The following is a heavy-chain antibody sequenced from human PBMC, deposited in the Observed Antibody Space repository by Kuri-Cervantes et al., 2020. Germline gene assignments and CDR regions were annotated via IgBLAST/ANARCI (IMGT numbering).Heavy chain of an antibody. Sequence: GGSLRLSCAASGFTFDDYAMHWVRQAPGKGLEWVSGISWNSGSIGYADSVKGQFTISRDNAKNSLYLQMNSLRAEDTALCYCAKGVVVTRYGMDVWGQGTTVTVSS. CDR1: GFTFDDYA. V-gene: IGHV3-9*01. D-gene: IGHD3-22*01. CDR3: AKGVVVTRYGMDV. CDR2: ISWNSGSI. J-gene: IGHJ6*02.